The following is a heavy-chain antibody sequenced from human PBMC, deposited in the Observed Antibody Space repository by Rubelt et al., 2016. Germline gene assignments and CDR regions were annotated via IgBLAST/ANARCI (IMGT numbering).Heavy chain of an antibody. Sequence: WVRQAPGQGLEWMGWISAYNGNTNYAQKLQGRVTMTTETSTSTAYMELRSLRSDDTAVYYCARVSGYDPYYYYGMDVWGQGTTVTVSS. CDR2: ISAYNGNT. CDR3: ARVSGYDPYYYYGMDV. D-gene: IGHD5-12*01. J-gene: IGHJ6*02. V-gene: IGHV1-18*01.